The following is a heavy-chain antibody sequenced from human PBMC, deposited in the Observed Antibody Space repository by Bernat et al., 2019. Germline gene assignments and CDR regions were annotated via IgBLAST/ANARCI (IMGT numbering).Heavy chain of an antibody. CDR1: GYTFTSYP. CDR3: ARDPTNYYYYMDV. V-gene: IGHV1-3*01. J-gene: IGHJ6*03. CDR2: INAGNGNT. Sequence: QVQLVQSGAEVKKPGASVKVSCKASGYTFTSYPMHWVRQAPGQRLEWMGWINAGNGNTKYSQKFQGRVTITRDTSASTAYMELSSLRSEDTAVYYCARDPTNYYYYMDVWGTGTTVTVSS.